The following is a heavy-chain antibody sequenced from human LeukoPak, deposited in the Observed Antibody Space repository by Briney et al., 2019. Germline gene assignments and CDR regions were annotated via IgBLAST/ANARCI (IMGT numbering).Heavy chain of an antibody. D-gene: IGHD3-22*01. J-gene: IGHJ4*02. Sequence: GESLKISCKGSGYSFTSYWIGWVRQMPGKGLKWMGIIYPGDSDTRYSPSFQGQVTISADKSISTAYLQWSSLKASDTAMYYCARATYYYDSSGYAIDYWGQGNLVTVSS. V-gene: IGHV5-51*01. CDR3: ARATYYYDSSGYAIDY. CDR1: GYSFTSYW. CDR2: IYPGDSDT.